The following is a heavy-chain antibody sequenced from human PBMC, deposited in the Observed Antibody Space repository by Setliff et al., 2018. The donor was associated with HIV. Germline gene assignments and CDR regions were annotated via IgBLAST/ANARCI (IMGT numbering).Heavy chain of an antibody. D-gene: IGHD3-22*01. CDR2: IDHGGDT. J-gene: IGHJ3*02. CDR3: ARVGDFYDGSGHYSVLDAFDM. V-gene: IGHV4-34*01. CDR1: GGSFSGYF. Sequence: SETLSLTCAVYGGSFSGYFWTWIRQSPHKSLEWIGDIDHGGDTNYNPPLKSRVTISLDTSKNQFSLKLTSVTAADTAVYYCARVGDFYDGSGHYSVLDAFDMWGHGTKVTVS.